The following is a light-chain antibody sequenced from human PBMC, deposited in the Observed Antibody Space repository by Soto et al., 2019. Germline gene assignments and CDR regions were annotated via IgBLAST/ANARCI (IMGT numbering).Light chain of an antibody. J-gene: IGKJ4*01. CDR2: ATS. CDR3: QQSYSTPLI. CDR1: QSIARD. Sequence: DIQMTQSPSSLPASVGDRVTMTCRARQSIARDLNWYQQKVGKGPKLLIYATSSLQSGVPSRFSGSGSGTDFTLTISSLQPEDFATYYCQQSYSTPLIFXGGTKVDIK. V-gene: IGKV1-39*01.